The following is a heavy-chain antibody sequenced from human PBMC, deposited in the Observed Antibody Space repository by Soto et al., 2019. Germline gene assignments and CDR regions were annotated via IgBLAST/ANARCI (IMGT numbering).Heavy chain of an antibody. Sequence: QVQLQESGPGLVKPSQTLSLTCTVSGGSISSGGYYWSWIRQHPGKGLEWIGYIYKSGNTYYNPSLKSRLTISIDTSKNQFSLNLSSMTAADTAVYYCARDSGDGFNLVDYWGQGTLVTVSS. V-gene: IGHV4-31*03. J-gene: IGHJ4*02. D-gene: IGHD1-26*01. CDR3: ARDSGDGFNLVDY. CDR2: IYKSGNT. CDR1: GGSISSGGYY.